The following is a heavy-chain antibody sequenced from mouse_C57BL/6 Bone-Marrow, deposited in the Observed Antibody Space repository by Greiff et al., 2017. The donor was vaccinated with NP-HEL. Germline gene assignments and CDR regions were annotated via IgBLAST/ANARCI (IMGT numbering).Heavy chain of an antibody. CDR3: ARGDGSSSYYAMDY. CDR2: IYPGGGYT. D-gene: IGHD1-1*01. V-gene: IGHV1-63*01. Sequence: QVQLKQSGAELVRPGTSVKMSCKASGYTFTNYWIGWAKQRPGHGLEWIGDIYPGGGYTNYNEKFKGKATLTADKSSSTAYMQFSSLTSEDSAIYYCARGDGSSSYYAMDYWGQGTSVTVSS. J-gene: IGHJ4*01. CDR1: GYTFTNYW.